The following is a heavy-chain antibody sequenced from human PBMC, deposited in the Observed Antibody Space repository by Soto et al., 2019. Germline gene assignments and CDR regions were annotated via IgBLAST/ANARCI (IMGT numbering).Heavy chain of an antibody. CDR1: GFTFSTYS. Sequence: EVQVVESGGGWVQPGGSLRLSCAASGFTFSTYSMNWVRQAPGKGLEWVSYISSTGNTIYYPDSVKGRFTISRDTAKMSLYLQMNSLRAEDTAVYYCARSGYFDYWGQGTLVTVSS. V-gene: IGHV3-48*01. CDR2: ISSTGNTI. J-gene: IGHJ4*02. CDR3: ARSGYFDY. D-gene: IGHD7-27*01.